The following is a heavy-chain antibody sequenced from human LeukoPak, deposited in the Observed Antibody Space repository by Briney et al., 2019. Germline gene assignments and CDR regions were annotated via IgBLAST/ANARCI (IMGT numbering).Heavy chain of an antibody. D-gene: IGHD6-6*01. J-gene: IGHJ4*02. V-gene: IGHV4-4*09. Sequence: SETLSLTCTVSGGSISNYYWSWIRQPPGKGLEWIGYIYTSGSTSYNPSLKSRVTISVDTSKSQFSLKLSSVTAAETAVYYCARQYSSSPVFDYWGQGTLVTVSS. CDR3: ARQYSSSPVFDY. CDR2: IYTSGST. CDR1: GGSISNYY.